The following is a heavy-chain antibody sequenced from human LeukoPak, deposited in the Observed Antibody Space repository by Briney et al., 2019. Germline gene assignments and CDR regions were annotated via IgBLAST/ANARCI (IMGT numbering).Heavy chain of an antibody. V-gene: IGHV4-4*02. CDR2: IYHSGST. Sequence: PSETLSLTCAVSGVSISSSNWWSWVRQPPGKGLEWIGEIYHSGSTNYNPSLKSRVTISVDKSKNQFSLKLSSVTAADTAVYYCARDPGQQLMGFDYWGQGTLVTVSS. CDR3: ARDPGQQLMGFDY. D-gene: IGHD6-13*01. J-gene: IGHJ4*02. CDR1: GVSISSSNW.